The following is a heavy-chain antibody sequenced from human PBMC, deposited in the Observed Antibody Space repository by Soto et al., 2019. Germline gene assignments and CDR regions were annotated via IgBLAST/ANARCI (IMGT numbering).Heavy chain of an antibody. J-gene: IGHJ4*02. Sequence: GASVKVSCKASGYTFTSYGISWVRQAPGQGLEWMGWISAYNGNTNYAQKLQGRVTMTTDTSTSTAYMELRSLRSDDTAVYYCARLTYTAMVTYGPDYWGQGTLVTVYS. CDR2: ISAYNGNT. CDR3: ARLTYTAMVTYGPDY. CDR1: GYTFTSYG. V-gene: IGHV1-18*04. D-gene: IGHD5-18*01.